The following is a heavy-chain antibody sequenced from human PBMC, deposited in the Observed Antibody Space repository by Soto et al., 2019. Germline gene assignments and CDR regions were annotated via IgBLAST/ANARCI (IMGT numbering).Heavy chain of an antibody. Sequence: ASVKVSCKASGYTFFSNGISWVRQAPGQGLEWMGWISPYNGNTDYAQNFQGRVTMATDTSTTTAYMELRSLRFDDTAVYYCAREGARLWYFDPWGQGTLVTVSS. J-gene: IGHJ5*02. CDR3: AREGARLWYFDP. CDR2: ISPYNGNT. V-gene: IGHV1-18*04. D-gene: IGHD3-10*01. CDR1: GYTFFSNG.